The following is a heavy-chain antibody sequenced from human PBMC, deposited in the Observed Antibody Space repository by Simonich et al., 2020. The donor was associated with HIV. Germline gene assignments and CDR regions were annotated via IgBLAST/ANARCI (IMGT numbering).Heavy chain of an antibody. CDR3: TKGRSSYYYYAMDV. CDR1: GFTFSNYW. CDR2: IKSDGTTT. J-gene: IGHJ6*02. Sequence: EVQLVESGGGLVQSGGSLRLSCVASGFTFSNYWMHWVRQAPGKGREWATRIKSDGTTTIYADSVKGRFIISRDNAKNSLYLQMNSLRAEDTALYYCTKGRSSYYYYAMDVWGQGTTVTVSS. D-gene: IGHD6-6*01. V-gene: IGHV3-74*01.